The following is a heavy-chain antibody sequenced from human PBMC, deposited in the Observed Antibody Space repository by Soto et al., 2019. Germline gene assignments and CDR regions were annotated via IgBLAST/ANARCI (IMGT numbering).Heavy chain of an antibody. CDR3: ARGRSGDY. Sequence: QVHLVQSGAEVKKPGASVKVSCKASGYTFTSYGITWVRQAPGQGLEWMGWISAHNGNTDYAQKLQGRVIGTRDTSTRTAHMALRRLRSDDTAVYYCARGRSGDYSGPGALVTVSS. J-gene: IGHJ4*02. CDR1: GYTFTSYG. CDR2: ISAHNGNT. V-gene: IGHV1-18*01.